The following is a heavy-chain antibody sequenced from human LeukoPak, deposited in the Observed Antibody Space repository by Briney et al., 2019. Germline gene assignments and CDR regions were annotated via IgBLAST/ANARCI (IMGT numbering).Heavy chain of an antibody. CDR3: AKDPGITMIVVVNWFDH. V-gene: IGHV3-23*01. CDR2: ISGSGGST. CDR1: GFTFSSYA. J-gene: IGHJ5*02. D-gene: IGHD3-22*01. Sequence: GGSLRLSCAASGFTFSSYAMSWVRQAPGKGLKWVSAISGSGGSTYYADSGKGRFTISRDNSKNTLYLKINSLRAEDTAVYYCAKDPGITMIVVVNWFDHWAQGTLVTVSS.